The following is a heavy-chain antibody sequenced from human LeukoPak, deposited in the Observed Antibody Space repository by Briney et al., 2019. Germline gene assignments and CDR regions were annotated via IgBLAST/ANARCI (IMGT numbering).Heavy chain of an antibody. CDR2: IRNKANSYTS. J-gene: IGHJ4*02. Sequence: SGGSLRLSCAASGFTFSDYYMDWVRQAPGKGLEWIGRIRNKANSYTSEYAASVKGKFTISRDDSKNSLYLQVNSLKTEDTAVYYCAKAFCSEKQCTLDSWGQGTLVSVSS. CDR3: AKAFCSEKQCTLDS. D-gene: IGHD3-3*01. CDR1: GFTFSDYY. V-gene: IGHV3-72*01.